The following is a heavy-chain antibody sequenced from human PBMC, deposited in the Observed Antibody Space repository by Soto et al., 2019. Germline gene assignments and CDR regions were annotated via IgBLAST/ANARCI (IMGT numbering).Heavy chain of an antibody. Sequence: SETLSLTCTVSGGSISSYYWSWIRQPAGKGLEWIGRIYTSGSTNYNPSLKSRVTMSVDTSKNQFSLKLSSVTAADTAVYYCARGSLAMVRGGDWYYGRRVWDRGNTVTVSS. D-gene: IGHD3-10*01. CDR2: IYTSGST. V-gene: IGHV4-4*07. CDR1: GGSISSYY. CDR3: ARGSLAMVRGGDWYYGRRV. J-gene: IGHJ6*02.